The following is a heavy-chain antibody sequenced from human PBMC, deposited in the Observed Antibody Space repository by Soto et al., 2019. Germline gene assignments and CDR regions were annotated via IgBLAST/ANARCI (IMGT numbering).Heavy chain of an antibody. J-gene: IGHJ4*02. CDR2: ISSSGNT. D-gene: IGHD3-22*01. V-gene: IGHV4-59*01. Sequence: SETLSLTCTVSDGSIINFYWSWIRQPPGKGLEWIGYISSSGNTNYNPSLKSRVSISVDTSKNQFSLNLTSVTAADTAVYYCARAPMVLTRSYFDSWGQGTPVTVSS. CDR1: DGSIINFY. CDR3: ARAPMVLTRSYFDS.